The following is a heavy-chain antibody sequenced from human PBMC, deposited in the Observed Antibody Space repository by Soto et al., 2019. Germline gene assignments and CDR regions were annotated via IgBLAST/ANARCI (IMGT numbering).Heavy chain of an antibody. V-gene: IGHV3-23*01. CDR1: GFTFSSYG. CDR3: AKAYGNHWYFEL. J-gene: IGHJ2*01. CDR2: ISGSGGST. D-gene: IGHD4-4*01. Sequence: EVQLLESGGGLVQPGGSLRLSCAASGFTFSSYGVSWVRQAPGKGLEWVSAISGSGGSTYYADSVKGRVTISRHNSKNTLYLQMNSLRADDTAVYYCAKAYGNHWYFELWGRGTLVAVSS.